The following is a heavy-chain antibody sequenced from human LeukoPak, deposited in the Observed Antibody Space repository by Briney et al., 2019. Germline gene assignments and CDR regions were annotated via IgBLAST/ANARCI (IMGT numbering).Heavy chain of an antibody. J-gene: IGHJ3*02. CDR1: GFTFSSYE. CDR3: ARAKRNGFDI. Sequence: GGSLRLSCAASGFTFSSYEMNWVRQAPGKGLEWVSYISSSGSTIYYADSVKGRFTTSRDNAKNSLYLQMNSLRAEDTAVYYCARAKRNGFDIWGQGTMVTVSS. CDR2: ISSSGSTI. V-gene: IGHV3-48*03.